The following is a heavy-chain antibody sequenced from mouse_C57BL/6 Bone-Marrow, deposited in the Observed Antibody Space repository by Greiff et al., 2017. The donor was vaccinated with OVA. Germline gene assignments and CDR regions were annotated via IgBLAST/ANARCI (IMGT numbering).Heavy chain of an antibody. CDR3: AIWAYPLRVAY. CDR1: GYTFTSYG. V-gene: IGHV1-81*01. Sequence: QVQLQQSGAELARPGASVKLSCKASGYTFTSYGISWVKQRTGQGLEWIGEIYPRSGNTYYNEKFKGKATLTADKSSSTAYMELRSLTSEDSAVYFCAIWAYPLRVAYWGQGTLVTVSA. D-gene: IGHD1-1*01. CDR2: IYPRSGNT. J-gene: IGHJ3*01.